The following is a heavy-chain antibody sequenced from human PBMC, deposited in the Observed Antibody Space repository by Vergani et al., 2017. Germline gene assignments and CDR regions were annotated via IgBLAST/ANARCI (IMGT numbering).Heavy chain of an antibody. CDR2: ISGSGGST. CDR1: GFTFSSYA. D-gene: IGHD2-15*01. V-gene: IGHV3-23*01. J-gene: IGHJ6*02. CDR3: AREGSKDIVVVVAAEYYGMDV. Sequence: EVQLLESGGGLVQPGGSLRLSCAASGFTFSSYAMSWVRQAPGKGLEWVSAISGSGGSTYYADSVKGRFTISRDNSKNTLYLQMNSLRAEDTAVYYCAREGSKDIVVVVAAEYYGMDVWGQGTTVTVSS.